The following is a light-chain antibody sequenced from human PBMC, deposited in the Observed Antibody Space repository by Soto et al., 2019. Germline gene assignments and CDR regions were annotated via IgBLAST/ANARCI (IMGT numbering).Light chain of an antibody. V-gene: IGLV2-11*01. Sequence: QSALTQPRSVSGSPGQSVTISCTGTSSDVGAYNYVSWYQQHPGRAPKLMIYDVSKRPSGVPDRFSGSKSGNTASLTISGLQAEDEADYYCCSYAGSYTRYVFGTGTKLTVL. CDR1: SSDVGAYNY. CDR3: CSYAGSYTRYV. CDR2: DVS. J-gene: IGLJ1*01.